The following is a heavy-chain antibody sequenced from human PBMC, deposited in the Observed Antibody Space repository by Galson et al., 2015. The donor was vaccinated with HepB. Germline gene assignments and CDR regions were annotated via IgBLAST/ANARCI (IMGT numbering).Heavy chain of an antibody. CDR1: GYSFTSYW. Sequence: SGAEVKKPGESLRISCKGSGYSFTSYWISWVRQMPGKGLEWMGRIDPSDSYTNYSPSFQGHVTISADKSISTAYLQWSSLRSEDTAVYYCAREGSSSWNPVGYFDYWGQGTLVTVSS. CDR2: IDPSDSYT. J-gene: IGHJ4*02. CDR3: AREGSSSWNPVGYFDY. V-gene: IGHV5-10-1*01. D-gene: IGHD6-13*01.